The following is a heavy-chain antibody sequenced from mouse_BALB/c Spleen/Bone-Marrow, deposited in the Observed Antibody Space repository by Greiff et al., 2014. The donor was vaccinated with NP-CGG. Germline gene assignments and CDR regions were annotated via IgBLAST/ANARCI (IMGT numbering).Heavy chain of an antibody. CDR3: ARAHYNYVVFDY. V-gene: IGHV2-9*02. J-gene: IGHJ2*02. Sequence: VQLQQSGPGLVAPSQSLSITCTVSGFSLTTYGVHWVRQPPGKGLEWPGVIWAGGSTNYNSAHMSRLNISKDNSKSQVFLKMNSLQTDDTAMYYCARAHYNYVVFDYWGQGTSLTVSS. D-gene: IGHD2-12*01. CDR2: IWAGGST. CDR1: GFSLTTYG.